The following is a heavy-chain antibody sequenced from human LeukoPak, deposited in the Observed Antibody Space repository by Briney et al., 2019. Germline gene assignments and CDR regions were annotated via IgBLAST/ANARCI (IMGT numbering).Heavy chain of an antibody. Sequence: GRSLRLSCAASGFTFSSYAMHWVRQAPGKGLEWVANINQDGSEKYYVGSVKGRFTISRDNAKNSLYLQMNSLRVEDTAVYYCARAKAAAMFSSDYWGQGTLVTVSS. CDR1: GFTFSSYA. V-gene: IGHV3-7*03. J-gene: IGHJ4*02. CDR2: INQDGSEK. CDR3: ARAKAAAMFSSDY. D-gene: IGHD6-13*01.